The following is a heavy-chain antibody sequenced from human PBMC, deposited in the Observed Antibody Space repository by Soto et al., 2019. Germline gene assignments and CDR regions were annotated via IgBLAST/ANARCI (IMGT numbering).Heavy chain of an antibody. Sequence: GASVKVSCKVSGYTLTELSMHWVRQAPGKGLEWKGGFDPEDGETIYAQKFQGRVTMTEDTSTDTAYMELSSLRSEDTAVYYCATDRRLYGDYEFDYWGQGTLVTVSS. D-gene: IGHD4-17*01. CDR2: FDPEDGET. CDR3: ATDRRLYGDYEFDY. CDR1: GYTLTELS. J-gene: IGHJ4*02. V-gene: IGHV1-24*01.